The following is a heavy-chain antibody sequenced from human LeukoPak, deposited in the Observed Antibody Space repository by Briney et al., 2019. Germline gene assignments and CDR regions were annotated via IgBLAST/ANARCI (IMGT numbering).Heavy chain of an antibody. CDR2: IKSKTDGGTT. D-gene: IGHD5-24*01. V-gene: IGHV3-15*01. J-gene: IGHJ4*02. CDR1: GFTFSNAW. CDR3: TTARDGYSLQFDY. Sequence: PGGSLRLSCAASGFTFSNAWMSWVRQAPGKGLEWVGRIKSKTDGGTTDYAAPVKGRFTISRDDSKNTLYLQMNSLKTEDTAAYYCTTARDGYSLQFDYWGQGTLVTVSS.